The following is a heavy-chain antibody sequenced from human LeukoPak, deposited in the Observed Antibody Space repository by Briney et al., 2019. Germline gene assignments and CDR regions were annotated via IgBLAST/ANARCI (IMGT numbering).Heavy chain of an antibody. CDR1: GFTFSTYW. V-gene: IGHV3-74*01. J-gene: IGHJ1*01. Sequence: PGGSLGLSCAASGFTFSTYWMHWVRQAPGKGLVWVSRIKSDGSTNYADSVKGRFTISRDNAKNTLSLQMNSLRPEDTGVYYCARAPSEIGGYYPEYFRHWGQGTLVTVSP. CDR2: IKSDGST. D-gene: IGHD3-3*01. CDR3: ARAPSEIGGYYPEYFRH.